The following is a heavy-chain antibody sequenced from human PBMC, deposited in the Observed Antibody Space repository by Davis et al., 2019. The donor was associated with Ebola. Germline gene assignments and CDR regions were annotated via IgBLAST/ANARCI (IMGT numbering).Heavy chain of an antibody. Sequence: GESLKISCAASGFTFSSYGMHWVRQAPGKGLEWVSYISSSSSTIYYADSVKGRFTISRDNAKNSLYLQMNSLRDEDTAVYYCASASPTSNYYYYGMDVWGQGTTVTVSS. CDR1: GFTFSSYG. CDR2: ISSSSSTI. CDR3: ASASPTSNYYYYGMDV. V-gene: IGHV3-48*02. J-gene: IGHJ6*02.